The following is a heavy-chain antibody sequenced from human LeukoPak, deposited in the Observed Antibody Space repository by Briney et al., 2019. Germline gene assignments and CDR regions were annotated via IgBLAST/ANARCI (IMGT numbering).Heavy chain of an antibody. CDR3: ARDVEVWFVVSGYYYYMDV. Sequence: ASVKVSCKASGYTFTSYAMNWVRQAPGQGLEWMGWINTNTGNPTYAQGFTGRFVFSLDTSVSTAYLQISSLKAEDTAVYYCARDVEVWFVVSGYYYYMDVWGKGTTVTVSS. J-gene: IGHJ6*03. CDR1: GYTFTSYA. CDR2: INTNTGNP. D-gene: IGHD3-10*01. V-gene: IGHV7-4-1*02.